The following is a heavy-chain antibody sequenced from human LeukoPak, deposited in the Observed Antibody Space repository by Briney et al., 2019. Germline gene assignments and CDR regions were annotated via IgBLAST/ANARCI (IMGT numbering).Heavy chain of an antibody. CDR1: GGSMTTHY. CDR3: AKHGGTMIGFAY. Sequence: PSETLSLTCTDSGGSMTTHYWSWIRQPLGKGLECIGHIYYSGITNYNPSLKRRVTLSVDTSKNQFYLKLSSVTAADTAVYYCAKHGGTMIGFAYWGQGTLVTVSS. V-gene: IGHV4-59*08. D-gene: IGHD3-22*01. J-gene: IGHJ4*02. CDR2: IYYSGIT.